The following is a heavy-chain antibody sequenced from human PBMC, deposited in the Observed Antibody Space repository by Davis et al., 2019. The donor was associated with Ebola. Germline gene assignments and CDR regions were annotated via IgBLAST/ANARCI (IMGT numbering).Heavy chain of an antibody. J-gene: IGHJ3*02. V-gene: IGHV5-51*01. Sequence: PGGSLRLSCKGSGYSFTSYWIGWVRQMPGKGLEWMGIIYPGDSDTRYSPSFQGQVTISADKSISTAYLQWSSLKASDTAMYYCARRLTMIEGGTDAFDIWGQGTMVTVSS. CDR1: GYSFTSYW. CDR2: IYPGDSDT. CDR3: ARRLTMIEGGTDAFDI. D-gene: IGHD3-22*01.